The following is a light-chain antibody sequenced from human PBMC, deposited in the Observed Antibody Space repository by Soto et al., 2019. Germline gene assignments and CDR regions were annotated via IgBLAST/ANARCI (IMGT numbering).Light chain of an antibody. J-gene: IGKJ1*01. CDR3: QQYYSTPQT. CDR2: WAS. V-gene: IGKV4-1*01. CDR1: QSVLYSSNNKNY. Sequence: DIVMTQSPDSLAVSLGERATINCKSGQSVLYSSNNKNYLAWYQQKPGQPPKLLIYWASTRESGVPDRFSGSGSGTDFTHTISSLQAEDVAVYYCQQYYSTPQTFGQGTKVEIK.